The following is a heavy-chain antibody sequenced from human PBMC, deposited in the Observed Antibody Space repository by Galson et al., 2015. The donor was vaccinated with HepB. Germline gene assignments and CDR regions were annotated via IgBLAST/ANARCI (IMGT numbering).Heavy chain of an antibody. D-gene: IGHD3-22*01. V-gene: IGHV4-61*01. CDR2: TYYTGSS. Sequence: ETLSLTCTVSGGSVRSGSYYWSWIRQPPGKGLEWVGYTYYTGSSKYSSSLKSRVTISVDTSKNQFSLNLNSVTAADTALYYCARGGARDYDKGLDVWGQGTTVTVSS. J-gene: IGHJ6*02. CDR1: GGSVRSGSYY. CDR3: ARGGARDYDKGLDV.